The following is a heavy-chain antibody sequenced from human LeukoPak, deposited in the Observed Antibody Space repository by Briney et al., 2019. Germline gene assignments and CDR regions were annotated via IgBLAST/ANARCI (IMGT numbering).Heavy chain of an antibody. V-gene: IGHV3-23*01. CDR1: GFTFSSYA. CDR3: AKDLESSSSGWYEEFDP. D-gene: IGHD6-19*01. Sequence: PGGSLRLSCAASGFTFSSYAMSWVRQAPGKGLEWVSAISGSGGSTYYADSVKGRFTISRDNSKNTLYLQMNSLRAEDTAVYYCAKDLESSSSGWYEEFDPWGRGTLVTVSS. CDR2: ISGSGGST. J-gene: IGHJ5*02.